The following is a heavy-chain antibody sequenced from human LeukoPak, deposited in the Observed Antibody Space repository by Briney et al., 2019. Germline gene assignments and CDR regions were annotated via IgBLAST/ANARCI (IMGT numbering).Heavy chain of an antibody. D-gene: IGHD5-18*01. CDR3: ARVVVQLWSQFDY. CDR2: IYHSGST. V-gene: IGHV4-30-2*01. CDR1: GGSISSGGYS. Sequence: SQTLSLTCAVSGGSISSGGYSWSWIRQPPGKGLEWIGYIYHSGSTYYNPSLKGRVTISVDRSKNQFSLKLSSVTAADTAVYYCARVVVQLWSQFDYWGQGTLVTVSS. J-gene: IGHJ4*02.